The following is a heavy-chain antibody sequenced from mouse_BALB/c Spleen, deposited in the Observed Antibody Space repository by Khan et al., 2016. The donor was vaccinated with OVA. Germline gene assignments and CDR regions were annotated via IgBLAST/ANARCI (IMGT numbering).Heavy chain of an antibody. Sequence: QVQLQQPGTELVRPGTSVKLSCKASGYTFTSYWMNWIKQRPEQGLEWIGRIDPYDSETHYNQKFKDKAIRTVDKSSNTAYMQLCSLTSEDSAGYYCAINPFAYWGQGTLVTVSA. J-gene: IGHJ3*01. CDR2: IDPYDSET. V-gene: IGHV1-74*01. CDR1: GYTFTSYW. CDR3: AINPFAY.